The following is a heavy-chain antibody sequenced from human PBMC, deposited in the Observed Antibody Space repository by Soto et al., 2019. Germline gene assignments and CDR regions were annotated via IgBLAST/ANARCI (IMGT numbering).Heavy chain of an antibody. V-gene: IGHV1-46*01. D-gene: IGHD4-17*01. Sequence: QVQLVQSGAEVKKPGASVKVSCKASGYTFTSYYMHWVRQAHGQGLEWMGIINPSGGSTSYAQKFQGRVTITRDTSTSTVYMGLSSLRSEDTAVYYCARKHADTMLPVTTLGMDVWGQGTTVTVSS. CDR1: GYTFTSYY. CDR2: INPSGGST. J-gene: IGHJ6*02. CDR3: ARKHADTMLPVTTLGMDV.